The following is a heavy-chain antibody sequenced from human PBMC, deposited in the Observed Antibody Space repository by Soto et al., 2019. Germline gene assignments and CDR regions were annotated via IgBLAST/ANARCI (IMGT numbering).Heavy chain of an antibody. V-gene: IGHV3-23*01. Sequence: EVQLLESGGGLVQPGGYLRLSCAASGCTISSSAMSWVRQAPGKGLEWVSAISGTGTSTYYADSVKGRLTISRDESKNTLYLQMSSLRAEVTALYYFAKLGDSTCCYWFDPWGQGTLVTISS. CDR1: GCTISSSA. CDR2: ISGTGTST. D-gene: IGHD6-13*01. J-gene: IGHJ5*02. CDR3: AKLGDSTCCYWFDP.